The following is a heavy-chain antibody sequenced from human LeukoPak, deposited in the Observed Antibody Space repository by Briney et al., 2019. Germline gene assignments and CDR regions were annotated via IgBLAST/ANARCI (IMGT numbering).Heavy chain of an antibody. CDR3: ATVPSGNIDY. CDR1: GYTFTGYY. D-gene: IGHD1-26*01. J-gene: IGHJ4*02. CDR2: INPNSGGT. V-gene: IGHV1-2*02. Sequence: ASVKVSCKASGYTFTGYYMHWVRQAPGQGLEWMGWINPNSGGTNYAQKFQGRVTMTRNTSISTAYMELSSLRPDDTAVYYCATVPSGNIDYWGQGTLVTVSS.